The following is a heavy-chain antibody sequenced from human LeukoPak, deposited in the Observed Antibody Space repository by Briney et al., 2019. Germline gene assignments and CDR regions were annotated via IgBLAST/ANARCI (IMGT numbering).Heavy chain of an antibody. D-gene: IGHD1-26*01. CDR3: ARGGAYESDHSHYYQFMDV. Sequence: SETLSLTCTVSGASINNFYWSWIRQPAGKGLEWIGRVSTNGHTNYISSFRSRVTVSVDTSRNQFSLRLNSVTAADTAVYYCARGGAYESDHSHYYQFMDVWGKGTTVTVSS. CDR2: VSTNGHT. J-gene: IGHJ6*03. CDR1: GASINNFY. V-gene: IGHV4-4*07.